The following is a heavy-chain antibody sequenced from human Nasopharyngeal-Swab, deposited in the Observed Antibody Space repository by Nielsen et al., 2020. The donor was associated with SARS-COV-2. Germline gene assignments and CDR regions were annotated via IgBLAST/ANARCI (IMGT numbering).Heavy chain of an antibody. D-gene: IGHD3-22*01. Sequence: SLQVSCKASGGTFSSYAISCVRQAPGQGLEWMGRIIPILGIANYAQKFQGRVTITADKSTSTAYMELSSLRSEDTAVYYCASSYDSSGYLQPYYYYGMDVWGQGTTVTVAS. V-gene: IGHV1-69*04. CDR3: ASSYDSSGYLQPYYYYGMDV. CDR1: GGTFSSYA. J-gene: IGHJ6*02. CDR2: IIPILGIA.